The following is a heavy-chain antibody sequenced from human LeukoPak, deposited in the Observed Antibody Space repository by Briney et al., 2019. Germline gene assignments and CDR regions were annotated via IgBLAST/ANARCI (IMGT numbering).Heavy chain of an antibody. V-gene: IGHV4-61*01. J-gene: IGHJ6*04. CDR3: ASGFSGYAYYYSGMDV. CDR2: IYYSGST. D-gene: IGHD5-12*01. CDR1: VGSVSIGSSY. Sequence: SETLSLTCTVSVGSVSIGSSYCRSIRQPPGEGLGWYWYIYYSGSTNYNPSRKSRVPISVDTSKNQFSLKLSSVTAADTAVYYCASGFSGYAYYYSGMDVWGKGTTVTVSS.